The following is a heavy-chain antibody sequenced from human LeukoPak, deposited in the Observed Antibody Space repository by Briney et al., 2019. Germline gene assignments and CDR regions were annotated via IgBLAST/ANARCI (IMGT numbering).Heavy chain of an antibody. CDR2: ISYDGSNK. Sequence: GGSLRLSCAASGFTFSSYAMHWVRQAPGKGLEWVAVISYDGSNKYYADSVKGRFTISRDNSKNTLYLQMNSLRAEGTAVYYCARVSLRFLEWLPDYWGQGTLVTVSS. J-gene: IGHJ4*02. CDR1: GFTFSSYA. V-gene: IGHV3-30*04. D-gene: IGHD3-3*01. CDR3: ARVSLRFLEWLPDY.